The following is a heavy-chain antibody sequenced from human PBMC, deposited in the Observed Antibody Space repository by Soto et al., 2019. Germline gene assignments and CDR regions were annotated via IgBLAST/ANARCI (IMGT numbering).Heavy chain of an antibody. CDR2: IQSGGRT. J-gene: IGHJ6*01. D-gene: IGHD2-15*01. Sequence: EVQLVESGGGLVQPGGSLRLSCAASGFTVSSNYMTWVRQAPGKGLEWVSLIQSGGRTYYAGSVKGRFTISRDNSKNTLFLQMNSLRVEDTAVYYFARDDVHCSGGRCYGVPMGVWGKGTKVTVSS. V-gene: IGHV3-66*01. CDR3: ARDDVHCSGGRCYGVPMGV. CDR1: GFTVSSNY.